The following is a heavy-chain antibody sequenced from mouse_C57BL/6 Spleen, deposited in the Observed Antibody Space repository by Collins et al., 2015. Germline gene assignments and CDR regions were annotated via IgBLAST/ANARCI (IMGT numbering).Heavy chain of an antibody. Sequence: EVQLQQSGPELVKPGTSVKIPCKASGYTFTDYNMDWVKQSHGKSLEWIGDINPNNGGTIYNQNFKGKATLTVDKSSSTAYMEPRSLTSEDTAVYYCARDDHWFAYWGQGTLVTVSA. CDR2: INPNNGGT. D-gene: IGHD2-3*01. J-gene: IGHJ3*01. V-gene: IGHV1-18*01. CDR3: ARDDHWFAY. CDR1: GYTFTDYN.